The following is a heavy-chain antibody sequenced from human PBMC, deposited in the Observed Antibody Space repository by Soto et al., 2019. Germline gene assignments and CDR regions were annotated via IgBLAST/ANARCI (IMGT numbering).Heavy chain of an antibody. Sequence: QITLKESGPTLVKPTQTLTLTCTFSGFSLSTSGVAVGWIRQPPGKALEWLALIYCDDDKRYSPSMKGRLTITRDTSKNQVVLIMTNMDPDDTATYYCAHRLTATSFDIWGQGTMVTVSS. V-gene: IGHV2-5*02. CDR3: AHRLTATSFDI. CDR1: GFSLSTSGVA. J-gene: IGHJ3*02. CDR2: IYCDDDK. D-gene: IGHD2-21*02.